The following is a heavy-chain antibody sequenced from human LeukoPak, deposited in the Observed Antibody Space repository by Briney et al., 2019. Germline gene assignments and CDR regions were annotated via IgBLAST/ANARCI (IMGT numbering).Heavy chain of an antibody. CDR1: GFSLSTSGMC. V-gene: IGHV2-5*08. Sequence: SGPALVKPTQTLTLTCTFSGFSLSTSGMCVSWIRQPPGKALEWLTLIYWNDDKRYSPSLKSRLTITNDASKNQVALTMTNMDPTDTATYYCGHIFNSSSYSWGQGTLVTVSS. D-gene: IGHD2/OR15-2a*01. J-gene: IGHJ4*02. CDR2: IYWNDDK. CDR3: GHIFNSSSYS.